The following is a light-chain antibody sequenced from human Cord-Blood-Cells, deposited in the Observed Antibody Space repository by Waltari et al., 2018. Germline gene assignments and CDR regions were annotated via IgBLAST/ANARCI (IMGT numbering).Light chain of an antibody. Sequence: QSALTQPASVSVSPGQSITISCTGTSSDVGSYNLGSWYQQHPGKAPKLMIYEGSKRPSGVSNRFSGSKSGNTASLTISGLQAEDEADYYCCSYAGRWVFGGGTKLTVL. CDR3: CSYAGRWV. J-gene: IGLJ3*02. CDR1: SSDVGSYNL. V-gene: IGLV2-23*01. CDR2: EGS.